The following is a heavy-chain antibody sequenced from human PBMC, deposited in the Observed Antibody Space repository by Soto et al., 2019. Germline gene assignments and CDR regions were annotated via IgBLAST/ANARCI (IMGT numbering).Heavy chain of an antibody. D-gene: IGHD3-10*01. J-gene: IGHJ4*02. Sequence: HPGGSLRLSCAASGFTFSSYSMSWVRQAPGKGLEWVSGFRTSGDGGTTYYADSVKGRFTISRDNSKNMLFLQMNSLRAEDTAIYHCAKKVNSGPGSQYFDYWGQGTLVTVSS. V-gene: IGHV3-23*01. CDR2: FRTSGDGGTT. CDR1: GFTFSSYS. CDR3: AKKVNSGPGSQYFDY.